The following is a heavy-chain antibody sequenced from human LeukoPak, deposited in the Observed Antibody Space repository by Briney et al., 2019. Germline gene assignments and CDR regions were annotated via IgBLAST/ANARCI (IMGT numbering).Heavy chain of an antibody. CDR3: TGKYYGSGSYADFDY. CDR1: GFTFSGSA. V-gene: IGHV3-73*01. D-gene: IGHD3-10*01. CDR2: IRSTANGYAT. Sequence: PGGALRLSCAASGFTFSGSALHWVRQASGKGLEWVGRIRSTANGYATAYAASVKGMFTISRDDSKNTAYLQMDIPKPEYTAVYYCTGKYYGSGSYADFDYWGQGTLVTVSS. J-gene: IGHJ4*02.